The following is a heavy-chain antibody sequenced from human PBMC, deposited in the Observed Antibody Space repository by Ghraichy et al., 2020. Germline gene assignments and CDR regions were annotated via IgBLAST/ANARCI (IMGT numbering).Heavy chain of an antibody. Sequence: SETLSLTCAVYGGSFSGYYWSWIRQPPGKGLEWIGEINHSGSTNYNPSLKSRVTISVDTSKNQFSLKLSSVTAADTAVYYCARGGGITIFGVRFRGFDPWGQGTLVTVSS. CDR1: GGSFSGYY. V-gene: IGHV4-34*01. J-gene: IGHJ5*02. D-gene: IGHD3-3*01. CDR2: INHSGST. CDR3: ARGGGITIFGVRFRGFDP.